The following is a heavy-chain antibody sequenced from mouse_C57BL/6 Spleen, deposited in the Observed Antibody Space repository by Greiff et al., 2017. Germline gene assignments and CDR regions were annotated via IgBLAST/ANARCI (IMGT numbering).Heavy chain of an antibody. CDR2: ISDGGSYT. V-gene: IGHV5-4*01. CDR3: AREGRLRLRFAD. J-gene: IGHJ3*01. CDR1: GFTFSSYA. D-gene: IGHD3-2*02. Sequence: EVLLVESGGCLVKPGGSLKLSCAASGFTFSSYAMSWVRQTPEKRLEWVATISDGGSYTYSPDNVKGRFTITRDNAKNNLYLQMSHLKSEDTAMYYCAREGRLRLRFADWGQGTLVTVSA.